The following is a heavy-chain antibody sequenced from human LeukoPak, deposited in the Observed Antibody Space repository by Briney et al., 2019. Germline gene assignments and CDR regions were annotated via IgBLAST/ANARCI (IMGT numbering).Heavy chain of an antibody. D-gene: IGHD3-22*01. CDR3: ARRVRSYYYDSSGYPIDY. V-gene: IGHV4-39*01. CDR1: GGSISTSNYY. CDR2: IFYSGST. Sequence: PSETLSLTCTVSGGSISTSNYYWGWIRQPPGKGLEWIGNIFYSGSTYYGPSLKSRLTISVDTSKNQFSLKLSSVTAADTAVYYCARRVRSYYYDSSGYPIDYWGQGTLVTVSS. J-gene: IGHJ4*02.